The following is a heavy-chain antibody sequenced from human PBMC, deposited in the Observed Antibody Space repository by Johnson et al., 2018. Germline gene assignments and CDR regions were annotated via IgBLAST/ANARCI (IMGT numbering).Heavy chain of an antibody. V-gene: IGHV3-13*01. D-gene: IGHD3-10*01. CDR2: IGTAGDT. CDR3: AKDPSSGPGYYYGMDG. J-gene: IGHJ6*02. Sequence: VQLVQSGGGLVQPGGSLRLSCAASGFTFSNYDMHWVRQATGKGLEWVSGIGTAGDTYYPGSVKGRFTISRDNAKNTLYLKMNSLRVEDTAVYYWAKDPSSGPGYYYGMDGWGQGTTVTVSS. CDR1: GFTFSNYD.